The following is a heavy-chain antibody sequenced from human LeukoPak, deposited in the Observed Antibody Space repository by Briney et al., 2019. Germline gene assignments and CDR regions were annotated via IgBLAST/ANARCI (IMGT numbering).Heavy chain of an antibody. D-gene: IGHD5-18*01. CDR3: ARTFGYSYVYLDY. Sequence: KASETLSLTCTVSGGSISSSSYYWGWIRQPPGRGLEWIGSIYYSGSTYYNSSLKSRVTVSVDTSKNQFSLKLSSVTAADTAVHDCARTFGYSYVYLDYWEQGSLVTVS. CDR2: IYYSGST. CDR1: GGSISSSSYY. J-gene: IGHJ4*02. V-gene: IGHV4-39*01.